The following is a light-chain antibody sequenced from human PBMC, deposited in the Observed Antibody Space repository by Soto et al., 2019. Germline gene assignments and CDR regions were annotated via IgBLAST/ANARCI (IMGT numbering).Light chain of an antibody. Sequence: EIVLTQSPGTLSLSPGERSTLSWRASQSISGNYLAWYQQKPGQAPRLLIYGASIRATGIPARFSGSGSGRDFTLTISGLGPEDFAVYYCQQYGSSPLISFGQGTRLEIK. J-gene: IGKJ5*01. CDR2: GAS. V-gene: IGKV3-20*01. CDR1: QSISGNY. CDR3: QQYGSSPLIS.